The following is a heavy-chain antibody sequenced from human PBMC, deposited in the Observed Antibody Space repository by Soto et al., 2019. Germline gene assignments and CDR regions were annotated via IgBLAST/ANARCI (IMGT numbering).Heavy chain of an antibody. Sequence: QVQLQESGPGLVKPSETLSLTCSVSGGSISNHYWSWIRQPPGKGLEWSGYIYYNGNTNYNPSLKSRVPMSVDTSRNQISLKLTTVTAADTAVYYCTRANWYSEYWGQGTLVTVSS. CDR1: GGSISNHY. CDR3: TRANWYSEY. CDR2: IYYNGNT. D-gene: IGHD7-27*01. V-gene: IGHV4-59*11. J-gene: IGHJ4*02.